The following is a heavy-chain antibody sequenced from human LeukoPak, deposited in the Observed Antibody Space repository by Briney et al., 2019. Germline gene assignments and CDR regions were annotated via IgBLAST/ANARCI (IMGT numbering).Heavy chain of an antibody. CDR2: IYHSGST. Sequence: SETLSLTCTVSGGSVSSAGYYWSWIRQPPGKGLEWIGYIYHSGSTYYNPSLKSRVTISVDTSKNQFSLKLSSVTAADTAVYYCARGFIYYYDSSGYSYAFDIWGQGTMVTVSS. CDR1: GGSVSSAGYY. D-gene: IGHD3-22*01. CDR3: ARGFIYYYDSSGYSYAFDI. J-gene: IGHJ3*02. V-gene: IGHV4-61*08.